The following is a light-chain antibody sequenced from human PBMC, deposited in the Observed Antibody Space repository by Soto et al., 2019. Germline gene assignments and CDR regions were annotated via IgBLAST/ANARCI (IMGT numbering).Light chain of an antibody. CDR2: GAS. J-gene: IGKJ1*01. CDR3: QQYNDWPRT. Sequence: IVITQSPATLSVSPGERATLSCRASQSVSSNLAWYQQKPGQAPRLLIYGASTRATDIPARFSGSGSGTEFTLTISSLQSEDFAVYYCQQYNDWPRTFGQGTKVDIK. CDR1: QSVSSN. V-gene: IGKV3-15*01.